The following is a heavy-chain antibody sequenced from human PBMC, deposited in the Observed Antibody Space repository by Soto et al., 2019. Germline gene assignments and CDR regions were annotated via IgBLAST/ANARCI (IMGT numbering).Heavy chain of an antibody. CDR2: SIPIFRTA. Sequence: QVQLVQSGAEVKKPGSSVKVSCTASGGTFSIYSINWVRQAPGQGLEWMGGSIPIFRTANYAQKFQGRVTITADESTSTVYMQLSRLRSEDPAVYSCARGGHHRKASYYYDVAVWGQGTTVTVSS. V-gene: IGHV1-69*01. CDR1: GGTFSIYS. J-gene: IGHJ6*01. D-gene: IGHD3-16*01. CDR3: ARGGHHRKASYYYDVAV.